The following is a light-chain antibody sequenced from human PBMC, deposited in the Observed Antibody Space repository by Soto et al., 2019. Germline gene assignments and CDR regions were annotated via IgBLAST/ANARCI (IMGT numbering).Light chain of an antibody. Sequence: DIQLTQSPSFLSASVGDRVTITCRASQGISSYLAWYQQKPGKAPKLLIYAASTLQSGVPSRFSGSGSETEFTLTISSLQPEDFATYYCQQRTFGQGTKLEIK. CDR3: QQRT. V-gene: IGKV1-9*01. J-gene: IGKJ2*01. CDR2: AAS. CDR1: QGISSY.